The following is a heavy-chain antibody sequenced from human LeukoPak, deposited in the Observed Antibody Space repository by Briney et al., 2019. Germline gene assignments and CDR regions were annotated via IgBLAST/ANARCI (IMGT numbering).Heavy chain of an antibody. D-gene: IGHD3-22*01. V-gene: IGHV3-11*01. J-gene: IGHJ4*02. CDR3: ARDHTYYYDSSGYYDDY. Sequence: GGSLRLSCAASGFTFSDYHMSWIRQAPGKGLECISYIRSSGTAIYYADSVKGRFTISRDNAKDSLYLQMNSLRAEDTAVYYCARDHTYYYDSSGYYDDYWGQGTLVTVSS. CDR2: IRSSGTAI. CDR1: GFTFSDYH.